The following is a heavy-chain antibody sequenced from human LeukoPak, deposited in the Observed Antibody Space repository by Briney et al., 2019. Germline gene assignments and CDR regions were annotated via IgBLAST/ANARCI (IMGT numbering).Heavy chain of an antibody. Sequence: SETLSLTCAVYGGSFSGYYWSWIRQPPGKGLEWIGEINHSGSTNYNPSLKSRVTISVDTSKDQFSLKLSSVTAADTAVYYCARFSGIGATITYYYYGMDVWGRGTTVTVSS. D-gene: IGHD5-12*01. CDR2: INHSGST. CDR3: ARFSGIGATITYYYYGMDV. CDR1: GGSFSGYY. J-gene: IGHJ6*02. V-gene: IGHV4-34*01.